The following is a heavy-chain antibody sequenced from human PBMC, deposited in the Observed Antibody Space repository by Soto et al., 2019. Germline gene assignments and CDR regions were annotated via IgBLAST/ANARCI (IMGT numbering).Heavy chain of an antibody. CDR1: GYTFTGYY. V-gene: IGHV1-2*02. CDR3: ARDSSIAARRVYYYYGMDV. D-gene: IGHD6-6*01. CDR2: INPNSGGT. Sequence: ASVKVSCKASGYTFTGYYMHWLRQSPGQGLEWMGWINPNSGGTNYAQKFQGRVTMTRDTSISTAYMELSRLRSDDTAVYYCARDSSIAARRVYYYYGMDVWGQGTTVTVSS. J-gene: IGHJ6*02.